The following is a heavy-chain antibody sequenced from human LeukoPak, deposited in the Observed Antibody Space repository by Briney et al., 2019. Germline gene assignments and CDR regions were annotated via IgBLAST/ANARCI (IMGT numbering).Heavy chain of an antibody. Sequence: PSETLSLTCTVSGGSISSYYWTWIRQSAGKGLEWIGRINTNGSTNYNPSLRSRVTMSVNTSKNQFSLNLTSVTAADTAVYSCAREGGDPRWLDPWGQGTLVTVSS. J-gene: IGHJ5*02. CDR1: GGSISSYY. CDR3: AREGGDPRWLDP. CDR2: INTNGST. V-gene: IGHV4-4*07. D-gene: IGHD6-25*01.